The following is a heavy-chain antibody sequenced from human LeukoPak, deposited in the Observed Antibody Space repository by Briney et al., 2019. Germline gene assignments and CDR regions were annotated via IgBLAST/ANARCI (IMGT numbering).Heavy chain of an antibody. CDR3: AKAIWVAATSSWFCSDY. J-gene: IGHJ4*02. CDR1: GFTFSSYG. CDR2: IHYDGARS. Sequence: PGRSLRLSCAASGFTFSSYGMHWFRQAPGKGLEWVAFIHYDGARSYYADSVKGRFTISRDNSRNTLYLQMNSLRPEDTAVYYCAKAIWVAATSSWFCSDYWGQGTLVTVSS. V-gene: IGHV3-30*02. D-gene: IGHD3-10*01.